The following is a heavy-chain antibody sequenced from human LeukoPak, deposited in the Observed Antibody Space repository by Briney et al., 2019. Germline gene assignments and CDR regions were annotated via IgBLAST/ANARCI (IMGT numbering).Heavy chain of an antibody. Sequence: PGGSLRLSCAASGFIFSTYWMTWVRQAPGKGLEWVATIKYDGNEKYYVDSVRGRFTISRDNAKNSLYLQMNSLRAEDTAVYYCARHSSSSYYYGMDVWGQGTTVTVSS. D-gene: IGHD6-6*01. CDR1: GFIFSTYW. CDR3: ARHSSSSYYYGMDV. J-gene: IGHJ6*02. CDR2: IKYDGNEK. V-gene: IGHV3-7*03.